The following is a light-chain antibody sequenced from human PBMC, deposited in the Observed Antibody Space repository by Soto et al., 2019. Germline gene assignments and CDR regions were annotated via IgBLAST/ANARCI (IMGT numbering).Light chain of an antibody. J-gene: IGKJ1*01. Sequence: EIVLTQSPATLSLSPGERATLSCRASQSVSSYLAWYQQKPGQAPRLLIYDASNRATGIPARFSGSGSGTDFTLTISSLEPEDLAVYYCQQRSNWPPTWTFGQGTKV. CDR1: QSVSSY. CDR2: DAS. V-gene: IGKV3-11*01. CDR3: QQRSNWPPTWT.